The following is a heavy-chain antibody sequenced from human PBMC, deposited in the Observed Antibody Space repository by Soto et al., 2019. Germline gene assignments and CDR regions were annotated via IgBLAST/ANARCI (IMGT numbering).Heavy chain of an antibody. Sequence: QVQLVQSRAEVKKPGSSVKVSCKASGGTFSSYAISWVRQAPGQGLEWMGGIIPIFGTANYAQKFQGRVTITADESTSTAYMELSSLRSEDTAVYYCARGTAAAGPPAYYYGMDVWGQGTTVTVSS. CDR1: GGTFSSYA. J-gene: IGHJ6*02. CDR3: ARGTAAAGPPAYYYGMDV. D-gene: IGHD6-13*01. V-gene: IGHV1-69*01. CDR2: IIPIFGTA.